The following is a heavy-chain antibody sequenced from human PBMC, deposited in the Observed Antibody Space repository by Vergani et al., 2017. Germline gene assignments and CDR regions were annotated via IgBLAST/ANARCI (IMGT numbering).Heavy chain of an antibody. CDR2: IKSDGSIT. CDR1: GFSFNSYW. D-gene: IGHD2-8*01. Sequence: DVHLAESGGGFFQPGGSLRLSCSASGFSFNSYWMNWVRQVPGKGLLWVSRIKSDGSITAYADSVKGRFTISRDNAQNTLYLQMNSLRVEDTGVYYCARDRWIESCYMTNGRYSWGQGTLVTVSS. CDR3: ARDRWIESCYMTNGRYS. V-gene: IGHV3-74*03. J-gene: IGHJ4*02.